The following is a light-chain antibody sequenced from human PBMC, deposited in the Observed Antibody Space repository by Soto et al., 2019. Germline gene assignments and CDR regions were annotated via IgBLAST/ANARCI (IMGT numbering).Light chain of an antibody. CDR3: SSYAASDNLGV. J-gene: IGLJ1*01. Sequence: QSVLTQPPSASGSPGQSVTISCTGTSSDVGGYNYVSWYQQHPDKAPRLMIYEVTNRPSGVSYRFSGSKSGNTASLTVSGLQAEDEADYYCSSYAASDNLGVFGTGTKLTVL. V-gene: IGLV2-8*01. CDR1: SSDVGGYNY. CDR2: EVT.